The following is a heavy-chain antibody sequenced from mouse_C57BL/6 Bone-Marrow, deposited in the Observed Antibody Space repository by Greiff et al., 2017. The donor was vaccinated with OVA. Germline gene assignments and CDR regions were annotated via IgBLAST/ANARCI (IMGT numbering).Heavy chain of an antibody. J-gene: IGHJ1*03. V-gene: IGHV1-78*01. CDR3: ARREVDYDGGYWYFDV. CDR1: GYTFTDHT. CDR2: IYPRDGST. Sequence: VQLQQSDAELVKPGASVTISCKVSGYTFTDHTIHWMKQRPEQGLEWIGYIYPRDGSTKYNEKFKGKATLTADKSSSTAYMQLNSLTSEDSAVYFCARREVDYDGGYWYFDVWGTGTTVTVSS. D-gene: IGHD2-4*01.